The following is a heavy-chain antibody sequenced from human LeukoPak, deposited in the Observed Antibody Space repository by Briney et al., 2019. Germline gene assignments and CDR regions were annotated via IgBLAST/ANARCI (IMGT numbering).Heavy chain of an antibody. J-gene: IGHJ4*02. CDR1: GFTFTSYV. CDR3: ARTNERELDY. CDR2: ISIFSSTI. V-gene: IGHV3-48*01. Sequence: GGYLRLSCAASGFTFTSYVMSWVRQAPGKGLEWVSYISIFSSTIYYADSVKGRFTISRDDANSLVYLQMNSLRAEDTAVYYCARTNERELDYWGQGTLVTVSS. D-gene: IGHD1-26*01.